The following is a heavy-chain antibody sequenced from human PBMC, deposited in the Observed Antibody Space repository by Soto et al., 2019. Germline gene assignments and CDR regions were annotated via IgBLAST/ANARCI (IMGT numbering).Heavy chain of an antibody. CDR1: GYTFTSYG. D-gene: IGHD2-15*01. J-gene: IGHJ1*01. CDR3: ARGLGYCSGGSCYSIAEYFQH. Sequence: QVQLVQSGAEVKKPGASVKVSCKASGYTFTSYGISWVRQAPGQGLEWMGWISAYNGNTNYAQKLQGRVTMTTDTSTSTAYMALRSLRSDDTAVYYCARGLGYCSGGSCYSIAEYFQHWGQGTLVTVSS. V-gene: IGHV1-18*01. CDR2: ISAYNGNT.